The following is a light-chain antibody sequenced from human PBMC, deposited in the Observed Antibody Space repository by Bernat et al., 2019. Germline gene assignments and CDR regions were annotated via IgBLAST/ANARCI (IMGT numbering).Light chain of an antibody. V-gene: IGKV1-39*01. CDR3: HQSYNTPYS. J-gene: IGKJ2*03. CDR1: QSISSF. Sequence: DIQMTQSPSSLSASVGDRVTITCRASQSISSFLNWYQQKPGKAPNLLIYAASSLQSGVPSRFSGSGSGTDFTLTISSLQPEDFATYYCHQSYNTPYSFGQGTKLEIK. CDR2: AAS.